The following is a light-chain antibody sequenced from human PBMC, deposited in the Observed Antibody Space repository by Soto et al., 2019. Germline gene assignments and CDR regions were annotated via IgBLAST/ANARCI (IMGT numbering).Light chain of an antibody. V-gene: IGKV3-11*01. J-gene: IGKJ4*01. CDR1: QSVTTF. CDR3: QQRTNWHLT. CDR2: DAS. Sequence: EIVLTQSPVTLSLSPGERATLSCRASQSVTTFLAWYQQKPGQAPRLLIYDASKRATGIPARFSGSGSGTDFTLTISSLEPDDFEVYYCQQRTNWHLTFGGGTKVEIK.